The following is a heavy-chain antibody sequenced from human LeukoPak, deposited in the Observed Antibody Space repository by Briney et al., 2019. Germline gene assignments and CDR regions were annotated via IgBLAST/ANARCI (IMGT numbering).Heavy chain of an antibody. V-gene: IGHV4-30-2*01. J-gene: IGHJ3*02. CDR2: IYHSGST. CDR3: ARGVPAANAFDI. Sequence: PSETLFLTCTVSGGSISSGGYYWSWIRQPPGKGLEWIGYIYHSGSTYYNPSLKSRVTISVDRSKNQFSLKLSSVTAADTVVYYCARGVPAANAFDIWGQGTMVTVSS. D-gene: IGHD2-2*01. CDR1: GGSISSGGYY.